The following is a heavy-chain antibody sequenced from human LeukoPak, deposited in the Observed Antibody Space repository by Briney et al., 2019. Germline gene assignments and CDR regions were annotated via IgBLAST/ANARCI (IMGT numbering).Heavy chain of an antibody. CDR2: ISAYNGNT. V-gene: IGHV1-18*01. Sequence: ASVKVSCKASGYTFTSYGISWVRQAPGQGLEWMGWISAYNGNTNYAQKLQGRVTMTTDTSTSTAYMELRSLRSDDTAVYYCARDVRYCSSTSCYPYYYYGMDVWGQGTTVTVPS. J-gene: IGHJ6*02. CDR1: GYTFTSYG. CDR3: ARDVRYCSSTSCYPYYYYGMDV. D-gene: IGHD2-2*01.